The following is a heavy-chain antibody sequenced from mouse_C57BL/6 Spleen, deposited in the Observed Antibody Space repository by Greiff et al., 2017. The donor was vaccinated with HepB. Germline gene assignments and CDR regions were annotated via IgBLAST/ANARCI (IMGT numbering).Heavy chain of an antibody. V-gene: IGHV10-3*01. CDR1: GFTFNTYA. J-gene: IGHJ1*03. CDR2: IRSKSSNYAT. D-gene: IGHD1-1*01. CDR3: VRDEDYYGSSPRWYFDV. Sequence: EVQRVESGGGLVQPKGSLKLSCAASGFTFNTYAMHWVRQAPGKGLEWVARIRSKSSNYATYYADSVKDRFTISRDDSQSMLYLQMNNLKTEDTAMYYCVRDEDYYGSSPRWYFDVWGTGTTVTVSS.